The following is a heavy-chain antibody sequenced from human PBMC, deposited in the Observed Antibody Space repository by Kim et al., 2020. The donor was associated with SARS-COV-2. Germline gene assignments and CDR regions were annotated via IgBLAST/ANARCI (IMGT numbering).Heavy chain of an antibody. J-gene: IGHJ4*02. CDR1: GFTFSDYY. V-gene: IGHV3-11*03. D-gene: IGHD6-19*01. Sequence: GGSLRLSCAASGFTFSDYYMNWIRQAPGKGLEWIAFLSSSGTYTNYADSVKGRFTISRDNAKNSLFLQINNLRAEDTAVYYCARFLIAVPGQYYYFDYWGQGTLVTVSS. CDR2: LSSSGTYT. CDR3: ARFLIAVPGQYYYFDY.